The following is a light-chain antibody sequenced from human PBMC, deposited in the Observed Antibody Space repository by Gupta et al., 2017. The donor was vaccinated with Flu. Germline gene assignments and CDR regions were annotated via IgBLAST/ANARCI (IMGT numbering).Light chain of an antibody. J-gene: IGLJ3*02. CDR2: EVT. CDR1: NNY. V-gene: IGLV2-14*01. Sequence: QSALTQPAPMSGSPGQSTTISCTGINNYVSWFQQHPGEVPKLMIYEVTSRPSGVSNRFSGSKSGNTASLTSSGLQTEDEADYYCSSFTSSNTWVFGGGTKLTVL. CDR3: SSFTSSNTWV.